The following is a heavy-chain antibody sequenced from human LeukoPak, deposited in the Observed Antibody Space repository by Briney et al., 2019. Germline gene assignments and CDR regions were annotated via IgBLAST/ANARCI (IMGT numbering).Heavy chain of an antibody. D-gene: IGHD6-13*01. J-gene: IGHJ4*02. CDR1: GFTFSSYA. CDR2: ISYDASNK. Sequence: PGRSLRLSCAASGFTFSSYAMHWVRQAPGKGLEWVAVISYDASNKYYADSVKGRFTISRDNAKNSLYLQMHSLRVEDTAVYYCASELVSAGTGDYWGQGTLVTVSS. V-gene: IGHV3-30-3*01. CDR3: ASELVSAGTGDY.